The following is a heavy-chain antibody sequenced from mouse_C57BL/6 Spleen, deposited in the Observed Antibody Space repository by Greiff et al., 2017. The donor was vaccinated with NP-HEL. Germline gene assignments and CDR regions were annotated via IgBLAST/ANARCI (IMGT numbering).Heavy chain of an antibody. J-gene: IGHJ1*03. CDR1: GYAFSSYW. D-gene: IGHD2-4*01. CDR2: IYPGDGDT. V-gene: IGHV1-80*01. CDR3: AREDDYDRYFDV. Sequence: QVQLQQSGAELVKPGASVKISCKASGYAFSSYWMNWVKQRPGKGLEWIGQIYPGDGDTNYNGKFKGKATLTADKSSSTAYMQLSSLTSEDSAVYFCAREDDYDRYFDVWGTGTTVTVSS.